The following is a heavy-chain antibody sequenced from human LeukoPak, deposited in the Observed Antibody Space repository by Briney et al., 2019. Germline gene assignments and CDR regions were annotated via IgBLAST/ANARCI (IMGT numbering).Heavy chain of an antibody. CDR3: AKFGTMVRGLILTSHFDY. Sequence: SWGSLRLSCAASGFIFSSYGMHWVRQAPGKGPEWVAVISYDGDTQYYADSVKGRFTISRDNSKNTLYLQINSLRVEDTAVYYCAKFGTMVRGLILTSHFDYWGQGTLATASS. J-gene: IGHJ4*02. CDR1: GFIFSSYG. CDR2: ISYDGDTQ. V-gene: IGHV3-30*18. D-gene: IGHD3-10*01.